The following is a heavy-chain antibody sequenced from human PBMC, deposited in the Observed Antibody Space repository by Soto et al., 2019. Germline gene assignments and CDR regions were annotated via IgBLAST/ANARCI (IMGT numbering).Heavy chain of an antibody. CDR1: GGSISSYY. D-gene: IGHD2-15*01. CDR2: IYYSGST. Sequence: SETLSLTCTVSGGSISSYYWSWIRQPPGKGLEWIGYIYYSGSTNYNPPLKSRVTMSLDTSKNQFSLKLSSVTAADTAEYYCARHYCSGGSCYYFDYWGQGILVTVSS. J-gene: IGHJ4*02. V-gene: IGHV4-59*08. CDR3: ARHYCSGGSCYYFDY.